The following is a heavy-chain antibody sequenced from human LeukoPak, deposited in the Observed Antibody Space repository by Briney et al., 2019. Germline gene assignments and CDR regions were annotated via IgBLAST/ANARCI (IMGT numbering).Heavy chain of an antibody. CDR3: TRCPITSWSYYYDF. CDR2: ISGRSSTI. V-gene: IGHV3-48*01. CDR1: AFPRSEYR. D-gene: IGHD1-26*01. J-gene: IGHJ4*02. Sequence: PGGSLRLSRVASAFPRSEYRMNWVRQAPGKGLEWVSYISGRSSTIYYADSVKGRFTISRDNARKSMYLQMNSLRAEDTAVYYCTRCPITSWSYYYDFWVQGTLVTVSS.